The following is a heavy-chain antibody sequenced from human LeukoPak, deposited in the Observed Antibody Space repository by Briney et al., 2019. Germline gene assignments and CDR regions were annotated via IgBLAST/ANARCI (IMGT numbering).Heavy chain of an antibody. J-gene: IGHJ4*02. V-gene: IGHV1-69*01. D-gene: IGHD3-3*01. CDR3: ATVQLSEEYYDFWSGYSY. CDR2: IIPIFGTA. CDR1: GGTFSSYA. Sequence: SVKVSCKASGGTFSSYAISWVPQAPGQGLEWMGGIIPIFGTANNAQKFQGRVTITADDSTSTAYMELSSLRSEDTAVYHCATVQLSEEYYDFWSGYSYWGQGTLVTVSS.